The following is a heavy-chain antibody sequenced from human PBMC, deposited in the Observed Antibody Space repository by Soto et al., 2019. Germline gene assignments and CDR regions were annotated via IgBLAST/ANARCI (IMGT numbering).Heavy chain of an antibody. CDR1: GYTFSSYD. Sequence: ASVKVSCKASGYTFSSYDIHWVRQTTGQGLEWMGWMNPNNGNTGYAQKFQGRVTMTRDTSIRTAYMEVSSLRSEDTAVYFCARINYDGSGRYEDYHYYGMDVWGQGTTVTSP. CDR3: ARINYDGSGRYEDYHYYGMDV. D-gene: IGHD3-10*01. CDR2: MNPNNGNT. V-gene: IGHV1-8*01. J-gene: IGHJ6*02.